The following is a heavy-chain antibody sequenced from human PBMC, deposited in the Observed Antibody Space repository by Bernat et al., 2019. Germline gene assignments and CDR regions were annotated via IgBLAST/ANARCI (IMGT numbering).Heavy chain of an antibody. V-gene: IGHV1-18*01. Sequence: QVQLVQSGAEVKKPGASVKVSCKASGYTFSNYGISWVRQAPGQGLEWMGWISGYNDNTHYAQKFQGRVTVTTDTSTSTAHMEVRSLRSDDTAVYYCARTTLDCTSGTCYDVWGQGPLVTVSS. CDR3: ARTTLDCTSGTCYDV. CDR1: GYTFSNYG. D-gene: IGHD2-8*01. CDR2: ISGYNDNT. J-gene: IGHJ4*02.